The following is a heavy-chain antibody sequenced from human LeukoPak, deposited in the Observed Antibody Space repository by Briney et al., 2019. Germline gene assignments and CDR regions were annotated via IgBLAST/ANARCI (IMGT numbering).Heavy chain of an antibody. D-gene: IGHD2-2*01. Sequence: ASVKVSCKASGYTFTTYGISWVRQAPGQGLEWMGIINPSGGSTSYAQKFQGRVTMTRDTSTSTVYMELSSLRSEDTAVYYCATVPAANLYWYFDLWGRGTLVTVSS. J-gene: IGHJ2*01. CDR1: GYTFTTYG. V-gene: IGHV1-46*01. CDR3: ATVPAANLYWYFDL. CDR2: INPSGGST.